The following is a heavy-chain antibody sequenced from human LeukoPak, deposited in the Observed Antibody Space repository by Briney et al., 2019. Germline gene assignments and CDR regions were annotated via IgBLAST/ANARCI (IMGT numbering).Heavy chain of an antibody. D-gene: IGHD4/OR15-4a*01. Sequence: GGSLRLSCAGSGFTFNNYALTWVRQAPGKGLEWLSVISGSGDKSFYADSVKGRFTISRDNAKNTLYLHMNSLSAEDTAVYYFCKLRTPFCLRGQGALVTVSS. V-gene: IGHV3-23*01. CDR3: CKLRTPFCL. CDR2: ISGSGDKS. CDR1: GFTFNNYA. J-gene: IGHJ4*02.